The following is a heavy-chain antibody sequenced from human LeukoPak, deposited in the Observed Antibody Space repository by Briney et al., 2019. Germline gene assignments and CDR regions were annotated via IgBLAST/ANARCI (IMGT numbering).Heavy chain of an antibody. CDR2: IDNSGNT. CDR1: GYTLTELY. D-gene: IGHD1-26*01. Sequence: PSETLKLSCKVSGYTLTELYMHWVRQPPGRRLEWIGHIDNSGNTNYNPSLRSRVTISVETSRNRFSLRLTSQTDTHTAVYYCARGHGSGSSWAFDYWGQGTLVTVSS. CDR3: ARGHGSGSSWAFDY. V-gene: IGHV4-4*09. J-gene: IGHJ4*02.